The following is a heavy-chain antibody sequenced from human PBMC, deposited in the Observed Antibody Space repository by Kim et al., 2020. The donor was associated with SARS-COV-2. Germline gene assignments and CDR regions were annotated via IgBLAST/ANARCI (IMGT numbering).Heavy chain of an antibody. D-gene: IGHD6-13*01. CDR1: NGSISGHY. Sequence: SETLSLTCTVSNGSISGHYWSWIRQSPGKGLEWLGYIFYSGNTDYNPSLKSRLTISIDTSKNQFSLRLTYATAADTAVYYCARGSRPGSSWWFWFDPWGRGTEVTVS. CDR2: IFYSGNT. J-gene: IGHJ5*02. V-gene: IGHV4-59*11. CDR3: ARGSRPGSSWWFWFDP.